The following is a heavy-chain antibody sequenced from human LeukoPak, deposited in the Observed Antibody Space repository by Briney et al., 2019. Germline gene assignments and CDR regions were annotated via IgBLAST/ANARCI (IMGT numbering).Heavy chain of an antibody. D-gene: IGHD3-3*01. CDR1: GFTFSRNG. V-gene: IGHV3-33*01. J-gene: IGHJ4*02. CDR3: ARAQTGITIFAVVDY. Sequence: GGSLRLSCAAASGFTFSRNGMHWVRQAPGKGLEWVALIWFDGSNKYYADSVKGRFAISRDNAKNSLYLQMNSLRAEDTAVYYCARAQTGITIFAVVDYWGQGTLVTVSS. CDR2: IWFDGSNK.